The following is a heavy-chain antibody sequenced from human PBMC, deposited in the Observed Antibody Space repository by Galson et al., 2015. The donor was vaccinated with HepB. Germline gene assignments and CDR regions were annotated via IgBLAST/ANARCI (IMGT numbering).Heavy chain of an antibody. CDR3: VKGTRTKTTVTTRIDY. D-gene: IGHD4-17*01. V-gene: IGHV3-64D*06. CDR2: ISSNGGST. CDR1: GFTLSSYA. Sequence: SLRLSCAASGFTLSSYAMHWVRQAPGKGLDYVSAISSNGGSTYYADSVKGRFTISRDNSKNTLYLQMSSLRAEDTAVYYCVKGTRTKTTVTTRIDYWGQGTLVTVSS. J-gene: IGHJ4*02.